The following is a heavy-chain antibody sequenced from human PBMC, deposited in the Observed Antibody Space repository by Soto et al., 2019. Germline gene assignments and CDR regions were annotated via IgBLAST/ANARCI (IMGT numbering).Heavy chain of an antibody. Sequence: SVKVSCKASGGTFSSYAISWVRQAPGQGLEWMGGIIPIFGTANYAQKFQGRVTITADESTSTAYMELSSLRSEDTAVYYCARPADTAMVPYYYYGMDVWGQGTTVTVSS. CDR2: IIPIFGTA. D-gene: IGHD5-18*01. CDR3: ARPADTAMVPYYYYGMDV. J-gene: IGHJ6*02. CDR1: GGTFSSYA. V-gene: IGHV1-69*13.